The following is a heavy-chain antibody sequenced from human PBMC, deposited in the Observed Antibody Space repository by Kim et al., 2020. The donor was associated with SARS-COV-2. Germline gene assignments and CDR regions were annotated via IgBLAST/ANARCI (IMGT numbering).Heavy chain of an antibody. Sequence: GGSLRLSCAASGFTFDDYAMHWVRQAPGKGLEWVSLISGDGGSTYYADSVKGRFTISRDNSKNSLYLQMNSLRTEDTALYYCAKAPHALGITIFGVVTTDLNSFDHWDEGTQVTVSS. CDR2: ISGDGGST. CDR3: AKAPHALGITIFGVVTTDLNSFDH. CDR1: GFTFDDYA. V-gene: IGHV3-43*02. J-gene: IGHJ5*02. D-gene: IGHD3-3*01.